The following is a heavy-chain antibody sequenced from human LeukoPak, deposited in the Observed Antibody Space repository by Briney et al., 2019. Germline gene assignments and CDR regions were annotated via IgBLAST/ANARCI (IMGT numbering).Heavy chain of an antibody. J-gene: IGHJ5*02. CDR2: ISTNGDVI. CDR1: GFTFTDYE. CDR3: AKDGGSSWYNWFDP. V-gene: IGHV3-48*03. Sequence: PGGSLRLSCVATGFTFTDYEINWVRQAPGKGLEWVAHISTNGDVINYANSVKGRFTISRDNAKNSVYLQMNSLRAEDTAVYYCAKDGGSSWYNWFDPWGQGTLVTVSS. D-gene: IGHD6-13*01.